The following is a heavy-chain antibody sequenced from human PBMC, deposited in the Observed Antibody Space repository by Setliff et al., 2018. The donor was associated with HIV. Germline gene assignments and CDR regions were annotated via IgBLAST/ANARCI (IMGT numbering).Heavy chain of an antibody. CDR3: ANLVIIKSYFDY. Sequence: GASVKVSCKASGGTFSSYAINWVRQAPGQGLEWMGGIIPIFGKANYAQEFQGRVTITADESTNTAYMEMSSLRSEDTAVYYCANLVIIKSYFDYWGQGTLVTVSS. CDR2: IIPIFGKA. CDR1: GGTFSSYA. J-gene: IGHJ4*02. D-gene: IGHD3-10*01. V-gene: IGHV1-69*13.